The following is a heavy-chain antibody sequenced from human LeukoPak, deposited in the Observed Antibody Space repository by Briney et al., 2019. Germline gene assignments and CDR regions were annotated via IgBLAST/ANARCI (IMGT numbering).Heavy chain of an antibody. D-gene: IGHD3-22*01. Sequence: ASVKVSCKASSYSFSSYGIDWVRQAPGQGLEWMGWISAYSGNTNYAQRLQGRVTMTTDTSTSTAYMELRSLRSDDTAVYYCARNHYENYYYYMDVWGRGTTVTVSS. J-gene: IGHJ6*03. CDR2: ISAYSGNT. CDR3: ARNHYENYYYYMDV. V-gene: IGHV1-18*01. CDR1: SYSFSSYG.